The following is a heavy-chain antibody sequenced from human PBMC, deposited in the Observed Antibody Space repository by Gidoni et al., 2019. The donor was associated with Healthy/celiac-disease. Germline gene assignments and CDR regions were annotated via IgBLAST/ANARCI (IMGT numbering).Heavy chain of an antibody. D-gene: IGHD6-19*01. V-gene: IGHV3-9*01. CDR3: AKDMQAHWAVAGTAFDY. J-gene: IGHJ4*02. Sequence: EVQLVESGGGLVQPGRSLRLSCAASGFTFDDYAMHWVRQAPGKGLEWVSGSSWNSGSIGYADSVKGRFTISRDNVKNSLYLQMNSLRAEDTALYYCAKDMQAHWAVAGTAFDYWGQGTLVTVSS. CDR2: SSWNSGSI. CDR1: GFTFDDYA.